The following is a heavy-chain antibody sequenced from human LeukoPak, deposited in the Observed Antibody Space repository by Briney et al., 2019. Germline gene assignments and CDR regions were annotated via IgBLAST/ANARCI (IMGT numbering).Heavy chain of an antibody. J-gene: IGHJ4*02. CDR3: ARFYGSGSYYFIAAYFDY. CDR1: GGSIYSTNYY. Sequence: SETLSLTCIVSGGSIYSTNYYWGWIRQPPGKGLEWIGTIYYLGSPYYNPSLKSRLTISMDTSKNQFSLKLSSVTAADTAVYYCARFYGSGSYYFIAAYFDYWGQGTLVTVSS. CDR2: IYYLGSP. V-gene: IGHV4-39*01. D-gene: IGHD3-10*01.